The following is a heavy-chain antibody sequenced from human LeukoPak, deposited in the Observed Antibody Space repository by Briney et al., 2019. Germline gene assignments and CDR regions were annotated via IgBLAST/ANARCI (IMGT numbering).Heavy chain of an antibody. CDR3: VRQGGWGGAASLIEF. Sequence: SETLSLTCTVSGVSITTSTHYWAWISQPPGKGLEWIASMFYRGSTYYNASLRSRVTLSVDTSMNQFSLKLSSVTASDTATFYCVRQGGWGGAASLIEFWGQGILVTVSS. CDR2: MFYRGST. J-gene: IGHJ4*02. CDR1: GVSITTSTHY. V-gene: IGHV4-39*01. D-gene: IGHD2-15*01.